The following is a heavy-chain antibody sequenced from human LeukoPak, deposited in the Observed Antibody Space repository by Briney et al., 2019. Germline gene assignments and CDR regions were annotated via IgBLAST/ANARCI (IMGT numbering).Heavy chain of an antibody. CDR3: AELGITMIGGV. CDR1: GFTFSTFA. CDR2: ISSSSSYI. J-gene: IGHJ6*04. Sequence: GGSLRLSCAASGFTFSTFAMIWVRQAPGKGLEWVSSISSSSSYIYYADSVKGRFTISRDNAKNSLYLQMNSLRAEDTAVYYCAELGITMIGGVWGKGTTVTISS. V-gene: IGHV3-21*01. D-gene: IGHD3-10*02.